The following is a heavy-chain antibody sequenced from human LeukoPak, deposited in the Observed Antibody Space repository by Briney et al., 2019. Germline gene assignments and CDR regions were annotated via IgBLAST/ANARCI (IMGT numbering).Heavy chain of an antibody. Sequence: GRSLRLSCAASGFTFSSYEMNWVRQAPGKGLEWVSYISSSGSTIYYADSVKGRFTISRDNAKNSLYLQMNSLRAEDTAVYYCARSITMVRGVIITLPYYFDYWGQGTLVTVSS. CDR3: ARSITMVRGVIITLPYYFDY. J-gene: IGHJ4*02. V-gene: IGHV3-48*03. CDR2: ISSSGSTI. CDR1: GFTFSSYE. D-gene: IGHD3-10*01.